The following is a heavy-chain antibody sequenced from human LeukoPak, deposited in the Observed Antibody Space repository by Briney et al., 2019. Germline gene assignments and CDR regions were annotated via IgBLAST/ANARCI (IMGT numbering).Heavy chain of an antibody. CDR3: ARDTGDSSGYSTFDY. CDR2: ILYDGSNK. D-gene: IGHD3-22*01. V-gene: IGHV3-30*04. CDR1: GFTFSSYA. J-gene: IGHJ4*02. Sequence: GGSLRLSCAASGFTFSSYAMHWVRQAPGKGLEWVAVILYDGSNKYYADSVKGRFSISRDNSKNTLYLQMNSLRAEDTAVYYCARDTGDSSGYSTFDYWGEGTLVTVSS.